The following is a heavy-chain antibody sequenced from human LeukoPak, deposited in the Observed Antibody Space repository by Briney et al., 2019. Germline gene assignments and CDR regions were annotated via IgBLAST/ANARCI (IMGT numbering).Heavy chain of an antibody. D-gene: IGHD5-24*01. Sequence: GGSLRLSYAASGFNVTTNYMSWVRQAPGKGPEWVSVIYSGGTTYYADSVKGRFTISRDISKNTLSLQMNSLRAEDTAVYYCARGRRDGYNLGYWGQGTLVAVSS. J-gene: IGHJ4*02. CDR1: GFNVTTNY. CDR2: IYSGGTT. V-gene: IGHV3-53*01. CDR3: ARGRRDGYNLGY.